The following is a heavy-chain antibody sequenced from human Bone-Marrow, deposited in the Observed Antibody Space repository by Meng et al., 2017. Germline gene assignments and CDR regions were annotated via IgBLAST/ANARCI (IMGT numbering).Heavy chain of an antibody. CDR3: APYGSGSYWGFDY. J-gene: IGHJ4*02. CDR2: IYYNGRT. CDR1: GDSITSSNYY. D-gene: IGHD3-10*01. V-gene: IGHV4-39*07. Sequence: SETLSLTCTVSGDSITSSNYYWGWIRQPPGKGLEWIGSIYYNGRTDYNPSLKSRVTISVDTSKNQFSLKLSSVTAADTAVYYCAPYGSGSYWGFDYWGQGTLVTVSS.